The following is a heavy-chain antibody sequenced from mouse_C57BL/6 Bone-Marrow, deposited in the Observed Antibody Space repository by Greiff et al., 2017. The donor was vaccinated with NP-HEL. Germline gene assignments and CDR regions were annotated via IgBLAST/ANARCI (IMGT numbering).Heavy chain of an antibody. CDR3: ARGGYEAWFAY. J-gene: IGHJ3*01. D-gene: IGHD3-1*01. Sequence: QVQLQQPGAELVKPGASVKLSYKASGYTFTSYWMHWVKQRPGQGLEWIGMIHPNSGSTNYNEKFKSKATLTVDKSSSTAYMQLSSLTSEDSAVYYCARGGYEAWFAYWGQGTLVTVSA. CDR2: IHPNSGST. CDR1: GYTFTSYW. V-gene: IGHV1-64*01.